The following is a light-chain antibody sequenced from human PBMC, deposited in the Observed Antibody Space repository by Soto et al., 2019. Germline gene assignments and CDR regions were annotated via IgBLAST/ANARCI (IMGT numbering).Light chain of an antibody. CDR3: QQSYSTPLT. J-gene: IGKJ4*01. Sequence: DIQMTQSPSSLSASVGDRVTITCRASQSISSYLNWYQQKPGKAPKLLIYAASSLQSGVPSRFSGSGSGTDFTLTISSLQPEYFATDYCQQSYSTPLTFGGGTKVEIK. CDR1: QSISSY. V-gene: IGKV1-39*01. CDR2: AAS.